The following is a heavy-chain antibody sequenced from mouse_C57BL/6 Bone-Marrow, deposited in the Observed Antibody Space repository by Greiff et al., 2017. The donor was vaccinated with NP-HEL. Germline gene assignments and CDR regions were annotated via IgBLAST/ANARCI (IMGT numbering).Heavy chain of an antibody. V-gene: IGHV1-55*01. CDR1: GYTFTSYW. J-gene: IGHJ2*01. Sequence: QVQLQQPGAELVKPGASVKMSCKASGYTFTSYWITWVKQRPGQGLEWIGDIYPGSGSTNYNEKFKSKATLTVDTSSSTAYMQLSSLTSEDSAVYDCARHYDCLYYFDYWGQGTTLTVSS. CDR2: IYPGSGST. D-gene: IGHD2-4*01. CDR3: ARHYDCLYYFDY.